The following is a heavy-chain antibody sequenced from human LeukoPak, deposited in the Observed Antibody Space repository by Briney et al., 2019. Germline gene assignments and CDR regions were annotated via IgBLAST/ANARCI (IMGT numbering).Heavy chain of an antibody. CDR2: IYYTGST. CDR3: AKQGRRMGYDFWSGYRHFDY. D-gene: IGHD3-3*01. CDR1: GGSISSSSYY. V-gene: IGHV4-39*01. J-gene: IGHJ4*02. Sequence: SGTLSLTCTVSGGSISSSSYYWGWIRLPPGKGLEWIGSIYYTGSTYYKPSLKSRVTISVDASKNQFSLKLSSVTAADTAIYYCAKQGRRMGYDFWSGYRHFDYWGQGTLVTVSS.